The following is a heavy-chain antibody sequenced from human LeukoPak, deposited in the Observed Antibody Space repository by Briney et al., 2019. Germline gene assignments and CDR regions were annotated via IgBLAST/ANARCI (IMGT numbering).Heavy chain of an antibody. Sequence: KPSETLSLTCAVYGGSFSGYYWSWIRQPPGKGLEWIGEINHSGSTNYNPSLKSRVTISVDTSKNQFSLKLSSVTAADTAVYYCARGLAVAGILYYYYGMDVWGQGTTVTVSS. J-gene: IGHJ6*02. D-gene: IGHD6-19*01. V-gene: IGHV4-34*01. CDR3: ARGLAVAGILYYYYGMDV. CDR2: INHSGST. CDR1: GGSFSGYY.